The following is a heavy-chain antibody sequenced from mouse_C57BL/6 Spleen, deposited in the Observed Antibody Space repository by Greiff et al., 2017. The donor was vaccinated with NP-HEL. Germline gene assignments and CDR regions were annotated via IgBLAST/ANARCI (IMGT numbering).Heavy chain of an antibody. D-gene: IGHD4-1*01. CDR2: IDPSDSYT. CDR3: ARALTEYYFDY. Sequence: QVQLQQPGAELVMPGASVKLSCKASGYTFTSYWMHWVKQRPGQGLEWIGEIDPSDSYTNYNQKFKGKSTLTVDKSSSIAYMQLSSLTSEDSAVYYCARALTEYYFDYWGQGTTLTVSS. J-gene: IGHJ2*01. V-gene: IGHV1-69*01. CDR1: GYTFTSYW.